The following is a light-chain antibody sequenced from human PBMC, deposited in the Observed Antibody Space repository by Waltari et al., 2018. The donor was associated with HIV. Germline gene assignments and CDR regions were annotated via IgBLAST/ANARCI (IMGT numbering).Light chain of an antibody. Sequence: MTQSPSSLSLSPGERVTLSCGASQRIKNSLAWYQQKPGQAPRLLIYDASSRATGTPDRFSGSGSGTDFTLSISSLQSEDFAVYYCQQYNNWPPLTFGGGTKVEIK. V-gene: IGKV3D-15*01. CDR3: QQYNNWPPLT. CDR2: DAS. CDR1: QRIKNS. J-gene: IGKJ4*01.